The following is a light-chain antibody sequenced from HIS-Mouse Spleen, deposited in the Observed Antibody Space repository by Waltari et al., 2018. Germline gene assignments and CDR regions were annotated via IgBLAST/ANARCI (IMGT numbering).Light chain of an antibody. CDR1: QSISSW. CDR3: QQYNSYSMYT. J-gene: IGKJ2*01. CDR2: KAS. Sequence: DIQMTQSPSTLSASVGDRVTINCRASQSISSWLAWYQQKPGKAPKLLIYKASSLESGVPSRFSGSGSGTEFTLTISSLQPDDFATYYCQQYNSYSMYTFGQGTKLEIK. V-gene: IGKV1-5*03.